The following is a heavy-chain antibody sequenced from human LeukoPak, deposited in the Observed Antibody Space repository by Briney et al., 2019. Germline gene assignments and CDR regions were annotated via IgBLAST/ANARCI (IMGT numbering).Heavy chain of an antibody. D-gene: IGHD6-25*01. CDR3: AKFRGPAGDFDY. CDR1: GFTCSSYG. J-gene: IGHJ4*02. CDR2: ISYDGSNK. Sequence: PGGSLRLSCAASGFTCSSYGMHWVRQAPGKGLGWVAVISYDGSNKYYADSVKGRFTISRDNSKNTLYLQMNSLRAEDTAVYYCAKFRGPAGDFDYWGQGTLVTVSS. V-gene: IGHV3-30*18.